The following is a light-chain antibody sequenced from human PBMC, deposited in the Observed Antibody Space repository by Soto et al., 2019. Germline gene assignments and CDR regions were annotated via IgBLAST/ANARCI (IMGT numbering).Light chain of an antibody. J-gene: IGLJ2*01. CDR2: EVS. CDR1: SSDVGGYNY. CDR3: SSYAGSNNLV. Sequence: QSALAQPPSASGSPGQSVTISCTGTSSDVGGYNYVSWYQQHPGKAPKVMIYEVSKRPSGVPDRLSGSKSGNTASLTVSGLQAEDEADYYCSSYAGSNNLVFGGGTQRTV. V-gene: IGLV2-8*01.